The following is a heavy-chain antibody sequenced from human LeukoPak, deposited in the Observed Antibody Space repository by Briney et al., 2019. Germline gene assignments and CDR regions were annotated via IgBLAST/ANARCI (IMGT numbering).Heavy chain of an antibody. D-gene: IGHD1-26*01. CDR3: ARHYREWELPGVAFDI. V-gene: IGHV4-34*01. CDR1: GGSFSGKF. CDR2: IDQEGTT. J-gene: IGHJ3*02. Sequence: SETLSLTCAVYGGSFSGKFWSWIRQAPGKGLEWIGQIDQEGTTKYNPALKSRVTIGVDKSKNQFSLGLSSVTAADTAVYYCARHYREWELPGVAFDIWGQGTMVTVSS.